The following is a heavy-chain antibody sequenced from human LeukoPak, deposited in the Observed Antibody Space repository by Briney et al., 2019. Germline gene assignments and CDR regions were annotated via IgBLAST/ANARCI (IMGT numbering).Heavy chain of an antibody. Sequence: SEILSLTCAVYGGSFSGYYWSWIRQPPGKGLEWIGEINHSGSTNYNPSLKSRVTISVDTSKNQFSLKLSSVTAADTAVYYCARRSTGSDYYMDVWGKGTTVTVSS. CDR3: ARRSTGSDYYMDV. D-gene: IGHD3-10*01. CDR2: INHSGST. CDR1: GGSFSGYY. V-gene: IGHV4-34*01. J-gene: IGHJ6*03.